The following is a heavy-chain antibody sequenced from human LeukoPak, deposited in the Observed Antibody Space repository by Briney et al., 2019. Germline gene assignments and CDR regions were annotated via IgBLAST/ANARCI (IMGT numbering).Heavy chain of an antibody. Sequence: SETLSLTCTVSGGAISSYYWSWIRQPAGKGLEWMGRIYTSGSTNYNPSPKSRVTMSVDTSKNQFSLKLSSVTAADTAVYYCARASPCGGSCYYYGMDVWGQGTTVTASS. CDR3: ARASPCGGSCYYYGMDV. D-gene: IGHD2-15*01. CDR2: IYTSGST. CDR1: GGAISSYY. J-gene: IGHJ6*02. V-gene: IGHV4-4*07.